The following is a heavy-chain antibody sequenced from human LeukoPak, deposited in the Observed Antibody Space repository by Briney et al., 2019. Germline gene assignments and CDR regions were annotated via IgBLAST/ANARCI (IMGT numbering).Heavy chain of an antibody. J-gene: IGHJ4*02. CDR3: ARLGSYAFGWYNYFDY. CDR1: SGSISNYY. CDR2: FYYSGST. D-gene: IGHD6-19*01. V-gene: IGHV4-59*08. Sequence: SETLSLTCTVSSGSISNYYWSWIRQPPGKELEYIGCFYYSGSTHYNPSLKSRVTISADTSRNQFSLKLSSVTAADTAVYYCARLGSYAFGWYNYFDYWNQGTLVTVSS.